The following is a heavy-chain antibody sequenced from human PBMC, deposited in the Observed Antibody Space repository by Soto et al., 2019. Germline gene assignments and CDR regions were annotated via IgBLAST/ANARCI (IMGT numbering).Heavy chain of an antibody. CDR1: GGSISSGGYY. D-gene: IGHD3-10*01. Sequence: QVQLQESGPGLVKPSQTLSLTCTVSGGSISSGGYYWSWIRQHPGKGLEWIGYIYYSGSTYYNPSLKMXXTXSXXTSKKQFSLKLSSVTAADTAVYHGAYRGVWGDRAYWGQGTLVTVCS. V-gene: IGHV4-31*03. CDR2: IYYSGST. J-gene: IGHJ4*02. CDR3: AYRGVWGDRAY.